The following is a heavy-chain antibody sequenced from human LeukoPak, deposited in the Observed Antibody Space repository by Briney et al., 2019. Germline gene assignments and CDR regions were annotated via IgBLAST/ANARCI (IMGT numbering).Heavy chain of an antibody. CDR2: IYSGGST. CDR3: AILHSYGHA. CDR1: GFTVISNY. D-gene: IGHD5-18*01. Sequence: GGSLRLSCAAAGFTVISNYMSWVRQAPGKGLEWVSVIYSGGSTFYAGSVKGRFTISRDKSKNTLYLQMNSLRAEDTAMYYCAILHSYGHAWGQGTLVTVSS. J-gene: IGHJ5*02. V-gene: IGHV3-66*01.